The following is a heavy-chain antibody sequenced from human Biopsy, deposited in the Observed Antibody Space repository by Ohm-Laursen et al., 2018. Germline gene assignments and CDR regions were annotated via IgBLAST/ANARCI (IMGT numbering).Heavy chain of an antibody. V-gene: IGHV3-33*01. Sequence: SLRLSCAASGFNFSAYGMHWVRQAPDKGLEWVALIWDDGSHQYYADSVKGRFTISRDNSKNSLYLHINTLRVEDTAVYYCVTDRLDDITKVRGIMTDWGQGTLVIVSS. CDR1: GFNFSAYG. CDR3: VTDRLDDITKVRGIMTD. D-gene: IGHD3-10*01. J-gene: IGHJ4*02. CDR2: IWDDGSHQ.